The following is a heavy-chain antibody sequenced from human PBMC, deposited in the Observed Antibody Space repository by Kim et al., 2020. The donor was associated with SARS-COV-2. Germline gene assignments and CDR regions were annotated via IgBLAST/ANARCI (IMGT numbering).Heavy chain of an antibody. CDR2: IDPSDSYT. CDR1: GYSFTSYW. V-gene: IGHV5-10-1*01. Sequence: GESLKISCKGSGYSFTSYWISWVRQMPGKGLEWMGRIDPSDSYTNYSPSFQGHVTISADKSISTAYLQWSSLKASDTAMYYCARPKLGDYDILTGHPRGFDYWGQGTLVTVSS. D-gene: IGHD3-9*01. J-gene: IGHJ4*02. CDR3: ARPKLGDYDILTGHPRGFDY.